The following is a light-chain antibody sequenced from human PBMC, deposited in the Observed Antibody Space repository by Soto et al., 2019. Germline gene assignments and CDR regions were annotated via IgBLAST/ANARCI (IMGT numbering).Light chain of an antibody. Sequence: EIVLTQSPATLSLSAGERATLSCTASQSVSSTYLALYRQKPGKSPRLLIYGSSSSAAGIPDSFTGSGSGTDFTLTISRLEPEDFAVYYCHQYAGPLFTFGEGTKVDIK. CDR1: QSVSSTY. CDR3: HQYAGPLFT. CDR2: GSS. V-gene: IGKV3-20*01. J-gene: IGKJ4*01.